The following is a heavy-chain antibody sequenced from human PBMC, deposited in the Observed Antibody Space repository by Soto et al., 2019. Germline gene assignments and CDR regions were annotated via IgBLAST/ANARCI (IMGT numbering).Heavy chain of an antibody. D-gene: IGHD1-26*01. J-gene: IGHJ5*02. Sequence: QVQLQESGPGLVKPSQTLSLTCSVSGDSLRSGEYYWTWIRQYPGKGLEWIGFILYGGSTNYNPSLEGRLTMSVDRTKNQFSLRVSSVTAADTAMYFCARGWDTRISRTATWFDPWGPGTRVTVSS. V-gene: IGHV4-30-4*01. CDR3: ARGWDTRISRTATWFDP. CDR1: GDSLRSGEYY. CDR2: ILYGGST.